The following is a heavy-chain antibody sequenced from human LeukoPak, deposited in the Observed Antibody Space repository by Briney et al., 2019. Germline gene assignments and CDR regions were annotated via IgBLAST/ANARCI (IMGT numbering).Heavy chain of an antibody. V-gene: IGHV5-51*01. CDR2: IYPGDSDT. CDR1: GYSFTSYW. CDR3: ARVGSGDSSPPSGCDY. D-gene: IGHD3-10*01. Sequence: GESLKISCKGSGYSFTSYWIGWVRQMPGKGLEWMGIIYPGDSDTRYSPSFQGQVTISADTSISTAYLQWSSLKASDTAMYYCARVGSGDSSPPSGCDYWGQGTLVTVSS. J-gene: IGHJ4*02.